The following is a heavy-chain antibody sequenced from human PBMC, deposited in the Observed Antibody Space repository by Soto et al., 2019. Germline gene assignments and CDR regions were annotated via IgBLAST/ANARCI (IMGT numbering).Heavy chain of an antibody. CDR2: ISSSSSYT. Sequence: PGGSLRLSCAASGFTFSDYYMSWIRQAPGKGLEWVSYISSSSSYTNYADSVKGRFTISRDNAKNSLYLQMNSLRAEDTAVYYCARDGRTTYYYYGMDVWGQGTTVTVSS. V-gene: IGHV3-11*06. J-gene: IGHJ6*02. CDR1: GFTFSDYY. CDR3: ARDGRTTYYYYGMDV. D-gene: IGHD1-7*01.